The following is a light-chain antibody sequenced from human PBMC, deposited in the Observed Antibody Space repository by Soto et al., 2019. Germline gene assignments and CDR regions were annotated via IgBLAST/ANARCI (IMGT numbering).Light chain of an antibody. CDR1: QSISNY. V-gene: IGKV1-39*01. CDR2: AAS. Sequence: DIQMTQFPSSLPASVGDRVTITCRASQSISNYLNWYQQKPGKAPELLIYAASSLQSGVPSRFSGSGSGTDFTLTISSLQPEDFATYYCQQGYSTPITFGQGTRLEIK. J-gene: IGKJ5*01. CDR3: QQGYSTPIT.